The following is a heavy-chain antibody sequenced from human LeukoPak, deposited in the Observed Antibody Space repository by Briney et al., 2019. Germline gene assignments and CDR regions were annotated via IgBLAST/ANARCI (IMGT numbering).Heavy chain of an antibody. Sequence: SVKVSCKASGGTFSSYAISWVRQAPGQGLKRVGGIIPIFGTANYAQKFQGRVTITADESTSTAYMELSSLRSEDTAVYYCARGSCTNGVCYKIFDYWGQGTLVTVSS. CDR3: ARGSCTNGVCYKIFDY. CDR1: GGTFSSYA. D-gene: IGHD2-8*01. V-gene: IGHV1-69*13. J-gene: IGHJ4*02. CDR2: IIPIFGTA.